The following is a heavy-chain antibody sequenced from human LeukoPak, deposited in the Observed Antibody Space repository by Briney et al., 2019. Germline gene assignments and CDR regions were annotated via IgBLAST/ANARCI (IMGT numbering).Heavy chain of an antibody. CDR1: GGSFSGYY. CDR2: INHSGST. CDR3: ARAHSRYCSGGSCSPLFDP. J-gene: IGHJ5*02. Sequence: SETLSLTCAVYGGSFSGYYWSWIRQPPGKGLEWIGEINHSGSTNYNPSLKSRVTISVDTSKNQFSLKLSSVTAADTAVYYCARAHSRYCSGGSCSPLFDPWSQGTLVTVSS. V-gene: IGHV4-34*01. D-gene: IGHD2-15*01.